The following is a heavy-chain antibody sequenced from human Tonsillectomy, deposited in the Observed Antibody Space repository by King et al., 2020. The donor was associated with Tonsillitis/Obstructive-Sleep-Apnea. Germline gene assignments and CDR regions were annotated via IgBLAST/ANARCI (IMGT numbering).Heavy chain of an antibody. CDR2: TRNKANSYTT. CDR3: ASLVVPASIRPSSSSFFDY. D-gene: IGHD2-2*02. CDR1: GFTFSDHY. V-gene: IGHV3-72*01. J-gene: IGHJ4*02. Sequence: VQLVESGGNLVQPGGSLRLSCAASGFTFSDHYMDWVRQAPGKGLEWVGRTRNKANSYTTEYAASVKGRFIISRDDSKNSLYLQMNSLKAEDTAVYFCASLVVPASIRPSSSSFFDYWGQGILVTVSS.